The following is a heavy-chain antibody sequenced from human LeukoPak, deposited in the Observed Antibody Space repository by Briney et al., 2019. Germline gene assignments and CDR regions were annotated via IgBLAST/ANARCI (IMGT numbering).Heavy chain of an antibody. CDR3: ARVLPYSSGWGVDY. Sequence: SETLSLTCTVSGGSIRSYYWSWIRQPPGKGLEWIGYIYYSGSTNHNPSLKSRVTISVDTSRNQFSLNVSSVTAADTAVYYCARVLPYSSGWGVDYWGQGTLVTVSS. CDR1: GGSIRSYY. CDR2: IYYSGST. D-gene: IGHD6-19*01. V-gene: IGHV4-59*01. J-gene: IGHJ4*02.